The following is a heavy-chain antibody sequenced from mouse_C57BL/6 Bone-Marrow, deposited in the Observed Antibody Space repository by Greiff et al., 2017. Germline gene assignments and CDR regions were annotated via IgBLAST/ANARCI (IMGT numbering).Heavy chain of an antibody. Sequence: EVHLVESGGGLVQPKGSLKLSCAASGFSFNTYAMNWVRQAPGKGLEWVARIRSKSNNYATYYADSVKDRFTISRDDSESMLYLQMNNLKTEDTAMYYCVRHGGYYGRSYRYFDVWGTGTTGTVSS. V-gene: IGHV10-1*01. J-gene: IGHJ1*03. CDR3: VRHGGYYGRSYRYFDV. CDR1: GFSFNTYA. D-gene: IGHD1-1*01. CDR2: IRSKSNNYAT.